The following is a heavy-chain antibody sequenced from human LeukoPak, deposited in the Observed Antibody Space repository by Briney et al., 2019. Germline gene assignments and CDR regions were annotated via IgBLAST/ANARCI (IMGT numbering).Heavy chain of an antibody. Sequence: PGGSLRLSCAASGFTFSSYGMHWVRQAPGKGLEWVAVISYDGSNKYYADSVKGRFTISRDNSKNTLYLQMNSLRAEDTAVYYCAKEGGYYDSSGRPPTYWGQGTLVTVSS. D-gene: IGHD3-22*01. CDR3: AKEGGYYDSSGRPPTY. CDR1: GFTFSSYG. CDR2: ISYDGSNK. J-gene: IGHJ4*02. V-gene: IGHV3-30*18.